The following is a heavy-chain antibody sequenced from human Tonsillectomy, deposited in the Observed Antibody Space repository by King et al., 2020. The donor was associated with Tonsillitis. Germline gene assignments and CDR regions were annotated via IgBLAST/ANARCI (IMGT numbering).Heavy chain of an antibody. CDR1: GASISSYS. D-gene: IGHD4-17*01. J-gene: IGHJ4*02. Sequence: QLQESGPGLVKPSETLSLTCNVSGASISSYSWSWIRQPPGKELEWIGYIYYSGSTNYNPSLKSRVTMSVDTSKNQFSLKLSFVTAADTAVDYCARDRALDYGFDYWGQGTLVTVSS. CDR2: IYYSGST. CDR3: ARDRALDYGFDY. V-gene: IGHV4-59*01.